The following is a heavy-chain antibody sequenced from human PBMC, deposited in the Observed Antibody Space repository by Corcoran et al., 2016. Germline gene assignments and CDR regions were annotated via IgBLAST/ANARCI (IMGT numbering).Heavy chain of an antibody. J-gene: IGHJ5*02. Sequence: QMQLQESGPGLVKPSETLALTCTVSGGSISSSRFFWGWVRQPPGGGLEWIGSTYYTGTTYYNPSLKGRVNISLDTSKNQFSLKLSSVTAADTAVYYCARWRWQLGPWGRGTLVTVSS. D-gene: IGHD1-1*01. CDR1: GGSISSSRFF. CDR2: TYYTGTT. CDR3: ARWRWQLGP. V-gene: IGHV4-39*01.